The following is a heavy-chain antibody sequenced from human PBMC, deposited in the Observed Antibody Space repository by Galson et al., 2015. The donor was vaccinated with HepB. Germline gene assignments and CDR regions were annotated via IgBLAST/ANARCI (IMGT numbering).Heavy chain of an antibody. D-gene: IGHD6-19*01. V-gene: IGHV3-74*01. Sequence: SLRLSCAASGFTFSSYWMHWVRQAPGKGLVWVSRINSDGSSTSYADSVKGRFTISRDNAKNTLYLQMNSLRAEDTAVYYCARPPGIAVAGGGWGQGTLVTVSS. CDR1: GFTFSSYW. J-gene: IGHJ4*02. CDR3: ARPPGIAVAGGG. CDR2: INSDGSST.